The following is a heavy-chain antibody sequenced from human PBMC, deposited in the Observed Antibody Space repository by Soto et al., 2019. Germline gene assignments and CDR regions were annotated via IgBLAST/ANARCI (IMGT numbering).Heavy chain of an antibody. V-gene: IGHV3-23*01. CDR2: ISGGGDST. CDR1: GFTFSTYA. J-gene: IGHJ1*01. Sequence: EVQLLESGGGLEQPGGSLRLSCAASGFTFSTYAMSWVRQAPGKGLEWVSVISGGGDSTYYADSVKGRFTISRDNSKNPLFMQLNSLRAEDKSLYYCARQNVFFGAEYFHLWGRGTLVTVSS. CDR3: ARQNVFFGAEYFHL. D-gene: IGHD3-3*01.